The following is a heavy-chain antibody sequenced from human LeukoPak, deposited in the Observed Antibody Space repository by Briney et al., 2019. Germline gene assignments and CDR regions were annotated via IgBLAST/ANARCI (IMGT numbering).Heavy chain of an antibody. Sequence: GSLRLSCEASEFTFSSYWMHWVRQAPGKGLAWVSRIDTDGTSAAYADSVKGRFSISRDNAKNTLYLQMDSLRAEDTAVYYCVRLGGSSSVDHWGQGTLVTVSS. CDR1: EFTFSSYW. CDR3: VRLGGSSSVDH. V-gene: IGHV3-74*01. D-gene: IGHD6-13*01. CDR2: IDTDGTSA. J-gene: IGHJ4*02.